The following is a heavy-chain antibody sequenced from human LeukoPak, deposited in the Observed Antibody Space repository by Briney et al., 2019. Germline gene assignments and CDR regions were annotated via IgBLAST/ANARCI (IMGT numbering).Heavy chain of an antibody. V-gene: IGHV3-48*04. CDR1: GFTFSSNS. CDR3: ARSYCSGGTCYNYYYYYMDV. Sequence: GGSLRLSCAASGFTFSSNSMNWVRQAPGKGPEWVSYISSSSSTIYYADFVKGRFTISRDNAKNSLYLQMNSLRTEDTAVYYCARSYCSGGTCYNYYYYYMDVWGKGTTVTVSS. J-gene: IGHJ6*03. D-gene: IGHD2-15*01. CDR2: ISSSSSTI.